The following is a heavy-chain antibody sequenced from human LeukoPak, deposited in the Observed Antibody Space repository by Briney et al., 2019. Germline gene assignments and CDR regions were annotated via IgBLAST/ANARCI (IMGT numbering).Heavy chain of an antibody. CDR2: IWYDGSNK. CDR3: ARGIAAAGTVPGFFDY. CDR1: GFTFSSYG. D-gene: IGHD6-13*01. V-gene: IGHV3-33*01. J-gene: IGHJ4*02. Sequence: PGGSLRLSCAASGFTFSSYGMHWVRQAPGKGLEWVAVIWYDGSNKYYADSVKGRFTISRDNSKNTLYLQMNSLRAEDTAVYYCARGIAAAGTVPGFFDYWGQGTLVTVSS.